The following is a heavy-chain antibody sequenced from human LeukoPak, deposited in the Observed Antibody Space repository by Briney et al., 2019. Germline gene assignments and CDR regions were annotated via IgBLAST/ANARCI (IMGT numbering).Heavy chain of an antibody. CDR2: INTNTENP. CDR1: GYTFTNYA. D-gene: IGHD6-19*01. V-gene: IGHV7-4-1*02. Sequence: ASVTVSCKASGYTFTNYAMNWVRQAPGQGLEWMGWINTNTENPTYAQGFTGRFVFSLDTSISTAYLQISSLKAEDTAVYYCTKTKIAVAGAFDYWGQGTLVTVSS. J-gene: IGHJ4*02. CDR3: TKTKIAVAGAFDY.